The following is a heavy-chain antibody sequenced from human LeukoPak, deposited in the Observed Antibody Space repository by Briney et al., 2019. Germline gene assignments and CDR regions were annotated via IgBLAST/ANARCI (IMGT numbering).Heavy chain of an antibody. D-gene: IGHD3-9*01. CDR2: INPNSGGT. Sequence: GASVKVSCKASGYTFTGYYMHWVRQAPGQGLEWMGRINPNSGGTNYAQKFQGRVTMTRDTSISTAYMELSRLRSDDTAVYYCARDQGLTGYFDYWGQGTLVTVSS. CDR3: ARDQGLTGYFDY. V-gene: IGHV1-2*06. J-gene: IGHJ4*02. CDR1: GYTFTGYY.